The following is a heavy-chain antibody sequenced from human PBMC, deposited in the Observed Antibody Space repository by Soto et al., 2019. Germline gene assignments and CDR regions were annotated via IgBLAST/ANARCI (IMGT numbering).Heavy chain of an antibody. J-gene: IGHJ6*02. CDR1: GYSFTSYW. D-gene: IGHD3-16*02. CDR3: ARGTHYDYVWGSYPRYYYYGMDV. CDR2: IYPGDSDT. Sequence: RGESLKISCKGSGYSFTSYWIGWVRQMPGKGLEWMGIIYPGDSDTRYSPSFQGQVTISADKSISTAYLQWSSLKASDTAMYYCARGTHYDYVWGSYPRYYYYGMDVWGQGTTVTVSS. V-gene: IGHV5-51*01.